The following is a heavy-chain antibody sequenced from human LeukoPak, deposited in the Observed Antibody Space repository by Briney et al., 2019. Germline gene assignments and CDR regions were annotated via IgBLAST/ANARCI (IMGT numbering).Heavy chain of an antibody. CDR2: IYYSGTT. CDR3: ARADNWFDP. J-gene: IGHJ5*02. CDR1: GGSFSGYY. V-gene: IGHV4-31*11. Sequence: SETLSLTCAVYGGSFSGYYWSWIRQHPGKGLEWIGYIYYSGTTYYNPSLQSRVTISVDTSKNQFSLKLSSVTAADTAVYYCARADNWFDPWGQGTLVTVSS.